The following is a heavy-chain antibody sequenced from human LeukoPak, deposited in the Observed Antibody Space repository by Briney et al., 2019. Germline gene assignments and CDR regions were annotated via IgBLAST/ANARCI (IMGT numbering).Heavy chain of an antibody. V-gene: IGHV4-39*02. CDR3: ARLSWSTSYFDS. CDR1: GGSLSSTSYY. D-gene: IGHD2-2*01. Sequence: SETLSLTCSVSGGSLSSTSYYWGWVRQPPGKGLEWIGTIYHSGRTYYNSSLKSRVIMSVDTSENHFPLRLNSVTAAETAVYYCARLSWSTSYFDSWGQGTQVTVSS. J-gene: IGHJ4*02. CDR2: IYHSGRT.